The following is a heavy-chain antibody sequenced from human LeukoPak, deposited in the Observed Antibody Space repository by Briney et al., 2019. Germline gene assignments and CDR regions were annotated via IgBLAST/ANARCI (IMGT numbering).Heavy chain of an antibody. CDR2: VYYSGST. D-gene: IGHD3-16*01. V-gene: IGHV4-59*01. Sequence: SETLSLTCTVSGASITSYYWNWIRQPPGKGLEWIGYVYYSGSTNYNPSLKSRVTISVDTSKKQFSLKLSSATAADTAVYYCARVLDLSKRGLDAFDIWGQGTMVTVSS. CDR3: ARVLDLSKRGLDAFDI. J-gene: IGHJ3*02. CDR1: GASITSYY.